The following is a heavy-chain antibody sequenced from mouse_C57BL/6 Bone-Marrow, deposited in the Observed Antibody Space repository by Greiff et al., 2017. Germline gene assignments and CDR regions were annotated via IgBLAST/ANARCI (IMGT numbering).Heavy chain of an antibody. Sequence: VKLMESGPELVKPGASVKISCKASGYAFSSYWMNWVKQRPGKGLEWIGRIYPGDGDTNYNGKFKGKATLTADKSSSTAYMQHSSLTSEDSAVYFWARKEITTVVAQYYSAMDYWGQGTSVTVSS. CDR2: IYPGDGDT. CDR1: GYAFSSYW. CDR3: ARKEITTVVAQYYSAMDY. J-gene: IGHJ4*01. D-gene: IGHD1-1*01. V-gene: IGHV1-82*01.